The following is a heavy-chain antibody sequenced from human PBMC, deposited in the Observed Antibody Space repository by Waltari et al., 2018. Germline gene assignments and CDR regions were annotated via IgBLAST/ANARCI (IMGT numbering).Heavy chain of an antibody. CDR2: IGTYDGKT. CDR1: DYNFPSYY. V-gene: IGHV1-18*01. D-gene: IGHD3-10*01. J-gene: IGHJ6*02. CDR3: ARTYGSSSFYYGMDV. Sequence: QVQLVQSGAEVKKPGASVTVSCKAYDYNFPSYYVTWVRQAPGQGREWMGLIGTYDGKTNYAQSRQGRVSMTTDTSTSTAFLELGSLRFDDTAVYYCARTYGSSSFYYGMDVWGQGTTVTVSS.